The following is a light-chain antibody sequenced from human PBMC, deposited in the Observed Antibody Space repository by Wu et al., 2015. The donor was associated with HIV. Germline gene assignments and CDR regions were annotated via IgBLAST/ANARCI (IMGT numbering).Light chain of an antibody. Sequence: EIVMTQSPATLSVSPGEGATLSCRASHFVSNNLAWFQQKPGQAPRLLIYNAYTRATGVPAKFSGSGSGTDFTLTISSLQPEDVATYYCQKYNTAPWTFGQGTKVEIK. CDR1: HFVSNN. CDR3: QKYNTAPWT. CDR2: NAY. J-gene: IGKJ1*01. V-gene: IGKV3-15*01.